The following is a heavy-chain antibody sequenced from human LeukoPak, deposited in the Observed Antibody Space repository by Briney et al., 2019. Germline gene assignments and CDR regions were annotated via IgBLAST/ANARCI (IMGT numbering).Heavy chain of an antibody. V-gene: IGHV3-23*01. D-gene: IGHD6-19*01. CDR1: GFSFSYYA. Sequence: PGGSLRLSCAASGFSFSYYAMSWVRQAPGKGLEWVSGMSGSGATAYYADSVKGRFTISRDNSDNTVYLQMSSLSAEDTAVYYCAKDNAQWPRVSDFWGQGTLVTVSS. CDR2: MSGSGATA. CDR3: AKDNAQWPRVSDF. J-gene: IGHJ4*02.